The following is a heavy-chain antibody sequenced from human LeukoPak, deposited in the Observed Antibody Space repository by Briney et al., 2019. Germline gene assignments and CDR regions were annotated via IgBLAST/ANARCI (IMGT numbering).Heavy chain of an antibody. Sequence: GGSLRLSCAASGFTFSSYAMTWVRQAPGKGLEWVSASGSGGSTFYADSVKGRFTISRDNSKNSLYLQMNSLRAEDTAVYYCAKMTDPYCSGDSCYPGYFQHWGPGTLVTVSS. D-gene: IGHD2-15*01. CDR1: GFTFSSYA. CDR2: SGSGGST. J-gene: IGHJ1*01. V-gene: IGHV3-23*01. CDR3: AKMTDPYCSGDSCYPGYFQH.